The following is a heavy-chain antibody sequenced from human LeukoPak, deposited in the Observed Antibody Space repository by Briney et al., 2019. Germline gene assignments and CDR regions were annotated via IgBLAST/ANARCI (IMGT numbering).Heavy chain of an antibody. CDR2: ISSSSSTI. J-gene: IGHJ4*02. CDR3: ARISNKDYFDY. CDR1: GFTFSSYS. V-gene: IGHV3-48*01. Sequence: GGSLRLSCAASGFTFSSYSMNWVRQAPGKGLEWVSYISSSSSTIYYADSVKGRFTISRDNAKNSLYLQMNSLRAEDTAVYYCARISNKDYFDYWGQGTLVTVSS. D-gene: IGHD1/OR15-1a*01.